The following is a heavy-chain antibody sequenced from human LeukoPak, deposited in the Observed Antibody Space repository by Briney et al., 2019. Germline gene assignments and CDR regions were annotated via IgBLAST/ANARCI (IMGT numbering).Heavy chain of an antibody. V-gene: IGHV1-2*02. J-gene: IGHJ4*02. CDR2: INPNSGGT. CDR3: ARDDGYSSGGGDY. CDR1: GYTFTGYY. Sequence: EASVKVSCKASGYTFTGYYMHWVRQAPGQGLEWMGWINPNSGGTNYAQKFQGRVTMTRDTSISTAYMELSRLRSDDTAVYYCARDDGYSSGGGDYWGQGTLVTVSS. D-gene: IGHD6-19*01.